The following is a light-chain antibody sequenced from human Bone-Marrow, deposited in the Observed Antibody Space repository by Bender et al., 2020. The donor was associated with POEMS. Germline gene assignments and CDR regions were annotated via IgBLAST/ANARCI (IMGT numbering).Light chain of an antibody. CDR2: EVT. J-gene: IGLJ2*01. CDR1: SSDVGGYNL. V-gene: IGLV2-23*02. CDR3: CSSATTNTFI. Sequence: QSALTQPASVSGSPGQSITLSCTGSSSDVGGYNLVSWYQQHPGKAPKVMIYEVTKRPSGVSNRFSGSKSGNTASLTISGLQAEDEADYYCCSSATTNTFIFGGGTTLTVL.